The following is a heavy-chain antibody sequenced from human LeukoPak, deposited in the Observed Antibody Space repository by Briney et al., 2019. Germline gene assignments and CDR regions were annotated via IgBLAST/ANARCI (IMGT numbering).Heavy chain of an antibody. V-gene: IGHV3-30*02. J-gene: IGHJ4*02. CDR2: IRSDGNIK. CDR3: AKDLPAAYFDS. Sequence: PGRSLRLSCAASGFTFSSYAMHWVRQAPGKGLEWVAFIRSDGNIKYYADSVKGRFTISRDNSKNTVYLQMSSLRPEDTAVYYCAKDLPAAYFDSWGQGTLVTVSS. CDR1: GFTFSSYA. D-gene: IGHD2-2*01.